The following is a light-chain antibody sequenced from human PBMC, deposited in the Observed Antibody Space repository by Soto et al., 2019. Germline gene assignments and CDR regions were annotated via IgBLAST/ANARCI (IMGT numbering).Light chain of an antibody. V-gene: IGKV3-20*01. CDR1: QSVSNKY. CDR2: GAS. CDR3: QQYGSSPAT. Sequence: ILLTQSPGTLSLSPGDRATLSCRASQSVSNKYLAWYQQKPGQAPRLLIYGASTRATGIPDRFSGSGSGTDFTLTISRLEPEDFAVYYCQQYGSSPATFGGGTKVDIK. J-gene: IGKJ4*01.